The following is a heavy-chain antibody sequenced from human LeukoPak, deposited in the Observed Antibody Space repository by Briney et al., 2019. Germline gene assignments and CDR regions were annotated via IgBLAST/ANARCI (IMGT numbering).Heavy chain of an antibody. CDR2: IYHSGST. D-gene: IGHD4-17*01. CDR3: ARKLYGDYRFDY. Sequence: PSESLSVTCAVSGYSHSSGYYWGWVRQPPGKGLEWIGSIYHSGSTYNNPSLKSRVTISVDTSKNQFSLKLSSVTAADTAVYYCARKLYGDYRFDYWGQGTLVTVSS. CDR1: GYSHSSGYY. V-gene: IGHV4-38-2*01. J-gene: IGHJ4*02.